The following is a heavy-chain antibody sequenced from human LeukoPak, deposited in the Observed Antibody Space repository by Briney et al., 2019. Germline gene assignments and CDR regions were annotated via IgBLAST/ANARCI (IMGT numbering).Heavy chain of an antibody. D-gene: IGHD5-24*01. V-gene: IGHV4-59*08. J-gene: IGHJ4*02. CDR3: ARHGPRRDGYNYDY. Sequence: SETLSLTCTVSGASIRSYYWSWIRQPPGKGLECIGYIYYTGSTNYNYNPSLKSRVTISVDTSKNQFSLKLSSVTVADTAVYYCARHGPRRDGYNYDYWGPGTLVTVSS. CDR1: GASIRSYY. CDR2: IYYTGSTNY.